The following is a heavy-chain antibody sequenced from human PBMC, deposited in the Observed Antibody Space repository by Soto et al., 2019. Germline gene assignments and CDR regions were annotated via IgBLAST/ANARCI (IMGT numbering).Heavy chain of an antibody. J-gene: IGHJ6*02. V-gene: IGHV1-46*01. Sequence: ASVKVSCKASGYTFTSYYMHWVRQAPGQGLEWMGIINPSGGSTSYAQKFQGRVTMTRDTSTSTVYMELSSLRSEDTAVYYCARDSYYFDSRGYPIGGMDVWGQGTTDPVSS. D-gene: IGHD3-22*01. CDR1: GYTFTSYY. CDR2: INPSGGST. CDR3: ARDSYYFDSRGYPIGGMDV.